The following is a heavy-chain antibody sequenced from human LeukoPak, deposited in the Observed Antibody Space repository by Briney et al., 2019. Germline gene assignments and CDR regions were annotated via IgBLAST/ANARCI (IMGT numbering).Heavy chain of an antibody. J-gene: IGHJ4*02. D-gene: IGHD3-22*01. CDR2: ISYDGSNK. CDR1: GFTFSSYG. V-gene: IGHV3-30*18. CDR3: AKDEYYYDSSGPDY. Sequence: PGGSLRLSCAASGFTFSSYGMHWVRQAPGKGLEWVAVISYDGSNKYYADSVKGRFTISRDNSKNTLYLQMNSLRAEDTAVYYCAKDEYYYDSSGPDYWGQGTLVIVSS.